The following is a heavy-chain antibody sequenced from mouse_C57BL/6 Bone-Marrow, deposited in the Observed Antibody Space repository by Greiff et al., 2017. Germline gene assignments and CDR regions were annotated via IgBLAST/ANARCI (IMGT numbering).Heavy chain of an antibody. Sequence: EVKLMESGGGLVKPGGSLKLSCAASGFTFSSYAMSWVRQTPEKRLEWVATISDGGSYSYYPDTVKGRFTISRDNAKNNLYLQMSHLKSEATAMXYCARYRLGRSVDYWGQGTTLTVSS. CDR3: ARYRLGRSVDY. CDR1: GFTFSSYA. V-gene: IGHV5-4*03. J-gene: IGHJ2*01. D-gene: IGHD4-1*01. CDR2: ISDGGSYS.